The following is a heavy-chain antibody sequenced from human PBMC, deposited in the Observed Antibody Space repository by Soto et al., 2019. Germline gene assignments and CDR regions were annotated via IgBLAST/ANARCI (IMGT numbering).Heavy chain of an antibody. CDR2: ISYDGSNK. Sequence: GESLKISCAASGFTFSSYAMHWVRQAPGKGLEWVAVISYDGSNKYYADSVKGRFTIPRDNSKNTLYLQMNSLRAEDTAVYYCAREGGSYFAFDIWGQGTMVTVSS. J-gene: IGHJ3*02. D-gene: IGHD1-26*01. CDR1: GFTFSSYA. CDR3: AREGGSYFAFDI. V-gene: IGHV3-30*04.